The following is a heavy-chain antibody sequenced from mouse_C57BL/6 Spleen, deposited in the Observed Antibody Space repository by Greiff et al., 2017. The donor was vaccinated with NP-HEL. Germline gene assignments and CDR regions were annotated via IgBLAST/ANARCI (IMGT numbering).Heavy chain of an antibody. CDR1: GFNIKNTY. V-gene: IGHV14-3*01. CDR3: ARSSSLLLRRTWFAY. D-gene: IGHD1-1*01. Sequence: EVNVVESVAELVRPGASVKLSCTASGFNIKNTYMHWVKQRPEQGLEWIGRIDPANGNTKYAPKFQGKATITADTSSNTAYMQLSSLTSEDSAVYYCARSSSLLLRRTWFAYWGQGTLVTVSA. CDR2: IDPANGNT. J-gene: IGHJ3*01.